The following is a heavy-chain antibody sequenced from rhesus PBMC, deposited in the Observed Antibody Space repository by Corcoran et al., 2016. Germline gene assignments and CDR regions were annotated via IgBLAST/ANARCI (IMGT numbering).Heavy chain of an antibody. CDR2: ISCRGGDT. CDR1: GGSISSNW. J-gene: IGHJ4*01. V-gene: IGHV4-173*01. D-gene: IGHD2-2*01. Sequence: QLQLQESDPGLVKPSETLSFTGAVSGGSISSNWWSWSRQSPGKGMGWIGRISCRGGDTNYHPSLMSRVTVYTDTSKNQFSLKLHSVTAADTAVYYWARGGYCVSTSCSFDYWGQGVLVTVSS. CDR3: ARGGYCVSTSCSFDY.